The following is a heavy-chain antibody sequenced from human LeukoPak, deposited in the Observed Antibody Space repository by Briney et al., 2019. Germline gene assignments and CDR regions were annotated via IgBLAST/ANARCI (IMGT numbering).Heavy chain of an antibody. CDR1: GYTFTGYY. CDR2: IIPILGIA. V-gene: IGHV1-69*04. Sequence: SVKVSCKASGYTFTGYYMHLVRQAPGPGLEWMGRIIPILGIANYAQKFQGRVTITADKSTSTAYMELSSLRSEDTAVYYCARDASGMDVWGQGTTVTVSS. CDR3: ARDASGMDV. J-gene: IGHJ6*02.